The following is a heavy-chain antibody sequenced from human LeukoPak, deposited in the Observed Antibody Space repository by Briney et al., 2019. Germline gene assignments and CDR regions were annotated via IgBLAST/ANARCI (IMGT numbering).Heavy chain of an antibody. D-gene: IGHD3-22*01. CDR2: INPSGGST. J-gene: IGHJ5*02. V-gene: IGHV1-46*01. CDR1: GYTFTSYY. Sequence: ASVKVSCKASGYTFTSYYMHWVRQAPGQGLEWMEIINPSGGSTSYAQKFQGRVTMTRDTSTSTVYMELSSLRSEDTAVYYCARVSGSHWFDPWGQGTLVTVSS. CDR3: ARVSGSHWFDP.